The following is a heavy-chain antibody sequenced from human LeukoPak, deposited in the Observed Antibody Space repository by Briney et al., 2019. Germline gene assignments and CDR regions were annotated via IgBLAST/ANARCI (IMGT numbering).Heavy chain of an antibody. CDR3: ARGIGVGRGLRGDRIAWFDP. CDR2: IYYSGST. V-gene: IGHV4-39*07. CDR1: GDSISRSPYS. J-gene: IGHJ5*02. Sequence: SETLSLTCTVSGDSISRSPYSWGWIRQPPGKGLEWIGSIYYSGSTHYNPSLKSRVTISVDTSKNQFSLKLSSVTAADTAVYYCARGIGVGRGLRGDRIAWFDPWGQGTLVTVSS. D-gene: IGHD3-16*01.